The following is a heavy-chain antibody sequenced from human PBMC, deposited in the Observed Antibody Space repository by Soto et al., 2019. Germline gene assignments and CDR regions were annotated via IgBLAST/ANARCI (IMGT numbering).Heavy chain of an antibody. D-gene: IGHD6-13*01. CDR2: VSSTGST. CDR3: ARGVPAAGTDWFDP. J-gene: IGHJ5*02. CDR1: GGSISNYY. Sequence: SETLSLTCTVSGGSISNYYWSWIRQPAEKRLEWIGRVSSTGSTYYNPSLKSRVTISVDTSNNQVSLNLTSVTAADTAVYYCARGVPAAGTDWFDPWGHGTLVTVSS. V-gene: IGHV4-4*07.